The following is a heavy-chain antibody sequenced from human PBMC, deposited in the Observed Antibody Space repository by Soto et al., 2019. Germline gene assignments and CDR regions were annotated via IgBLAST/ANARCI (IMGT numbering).Heavy chain of an antibody. D-gene: IGHD5-18*01. J-gene: IGHJ4*02. Sequence: QVQLQQSGPGLVKPSQTLSLTCAISGDSISTNHVAWNWIRQSPSGGLEWLGRTGYTSKWYNAFAVSVSSRITSNPDTSQTQFSLQLNSVTLYDTAVYYCARGKYSAFDYWGQGTLVTVSS. CDR1: GDSISTNHVA. CDR3: ARGKYSAFDY. V-gene: IGHV6-1*01. CDR2: TGYTSKWYN.